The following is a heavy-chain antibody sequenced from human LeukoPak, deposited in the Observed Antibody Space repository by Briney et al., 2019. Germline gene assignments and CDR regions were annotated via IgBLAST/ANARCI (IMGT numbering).Heavy chain of an antibody. CDR2: ISQNGDS. D-gene: IGHD6-13*01. J-gene: IGHJ5*02. V-gene: IGHV4-34*01. CDR3: ARELAAAGSNWFDP. CDR1: GGSLSFYY. Sequence: PSETLSLTCGVSGGSLSFYYWSWIRQSPGKGLKWIAEISQNGDSNYNMSLKSRVTISLDKSKNQVSLKLNSVTAADTAVYYCARELAAAGSNWFDPWGQGTLATVSS.